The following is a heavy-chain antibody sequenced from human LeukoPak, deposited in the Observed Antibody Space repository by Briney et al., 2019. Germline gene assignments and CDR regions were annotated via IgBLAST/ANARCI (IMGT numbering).Heavy chain of an antibody. CDR1: GFTFSSYG. J-gene: IGHJ3*02. CDR3: AREWSGYYDSSTNLTPDAFDI. CDR2: ISYDGSNK. Sequence: QPGGSLRLSCVASGFTFSSYGMHWVRQAPGKGLEWVAVISYDGSNKYYADSVKGRFTISRDNSKNTLYLQMNSLRAEDTAVYYCAREWSGYYDSSTNLTPDAFDIWGQGTMVTVSS. D-gene: IGHD3-22*01. V-gene: IGHV3-30*03.